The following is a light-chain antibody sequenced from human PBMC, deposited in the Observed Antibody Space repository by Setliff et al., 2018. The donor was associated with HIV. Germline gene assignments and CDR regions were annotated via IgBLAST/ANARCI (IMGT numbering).Light chain of an antibody. V-gene: IGLV2-14*01. CDR3: SSYRSGNTLV. J-gene: IGLJ1*01. Sequence: QSVLTQPASVSGSPGQSITISCTGTSSDIGAFNYVSWYQQYPGKVPKLMIYEVSNRPSGISNRFSGSKSGNTASLTISGLQAEDEADYYCSSYRSGNTLVFGTGTKVTVL. CDR1: SSDIGAFNY. CDR2: EVS.